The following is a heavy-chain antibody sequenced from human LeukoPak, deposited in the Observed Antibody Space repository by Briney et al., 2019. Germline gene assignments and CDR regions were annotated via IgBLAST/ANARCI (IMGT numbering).Heavy chain of an antibody. CDR2: INPSGGST. J-gene: IGHJ5*02. V-gene: IGHV1-46*01. CDR1: GYTFTSYY. CDR3: ARDGGYGDYGVGTWFDP. D-gene: IGHD4-17*01. Sequence: ASVKVSCKASGYTFTSYYMHWVRQAPGQGLEWMGIINPSGGSTSYAQKFQGRVTMTRDTSTSTVYMELSSLRSEDTAVYYCARDGGYGDYGVGTWFDPWGQGTLVTVSS.